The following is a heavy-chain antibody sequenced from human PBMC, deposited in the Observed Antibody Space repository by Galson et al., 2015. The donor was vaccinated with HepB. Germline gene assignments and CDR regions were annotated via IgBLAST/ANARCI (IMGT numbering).Heavy chain of an antibody. D-gene: IGHD2-2*01. CDR1: GYTFTSYY. CDR2: INPSGGST. Sequence: SVKVSCKASGYTFTSYYMHWVRQAPGQGLEWMGIINPSGGSTSYAQKFQGRVTMTRDTSTSTVYMELSSLRSEDTAVYYCAREHCSSTSCYPPSTFRYYYYGMDVWGQGTTVTVSS. V-gene: IGHV1-46*01. CDR3: AREHCSSTSCYPPSTFRYYYYGMDV. J-gene: IGHJ6*02.